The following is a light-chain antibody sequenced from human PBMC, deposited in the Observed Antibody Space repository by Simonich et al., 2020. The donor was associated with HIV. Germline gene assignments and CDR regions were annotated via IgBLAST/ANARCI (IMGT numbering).Light chain of an antibody. CDR3: QQRSNWPPGNT. CDR2: DSS. Sequence: EIVMTQSPATLSVSPGERATLSCRASQSVSGNLACYQQKPGQAPRLLIYDSSTRATGIPARFSGSGSATEFTLTISSLQSEDFVLYYCQQRSNWPPGNTFGGGTKVEIK. CDR1: QSVSGN. J-gene: IGKJ4*01. V-gene: IGKV3-15*01.